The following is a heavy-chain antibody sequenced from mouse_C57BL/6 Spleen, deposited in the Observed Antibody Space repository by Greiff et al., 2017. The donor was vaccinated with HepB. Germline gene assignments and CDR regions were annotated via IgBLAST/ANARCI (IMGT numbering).Heavy chain of an antibody. J-gene: IGHJ2*01. CDR3: ARWYYGSPLDY. D-gene: IGHD1-1*01. V-gene: IGHV1-26*01. Sequence: EVQLQQSGPELVKPGASVKISCKASGYTFTDYYMNWVKQSHGKSLEWIGDINPNNGGTSYNQKFKGKATLTVDKSSSTAYMELRSLTSEDSAVYYCARWYYGSPLDYWGQGTTLTVSS. CDR1: GYTFTDYY. CDR2: INPNNGGT.